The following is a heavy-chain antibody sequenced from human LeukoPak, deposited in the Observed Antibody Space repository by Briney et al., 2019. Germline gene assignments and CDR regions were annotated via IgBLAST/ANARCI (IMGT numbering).Heavy chain of an antibody. CDR3: ARDLDSSGRGWFDP. D-gene: IGHD6-19*01. CDR1: GYTFTGYY. Sequence: ASVKVSCKASGYTFTGYYMHWVRQAPGQGLEWMGWINPNSGGTNYAQKFQGRVTMTRDTSISTAYMELSSLRSEDTAVYYCARDLDSSGRGWFDPWGQGTLVTVSS. J-gene: IGHJ5*02. CDR2: INPNSGGT. V-gene: IGHV1-2*02.